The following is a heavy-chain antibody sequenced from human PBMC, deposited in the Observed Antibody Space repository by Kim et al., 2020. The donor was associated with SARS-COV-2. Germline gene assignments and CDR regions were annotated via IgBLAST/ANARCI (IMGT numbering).Heavy chain of an antibody. Sequence: GGSLRLSCAASGFTFSSYAMSWVRQAPGKGLEWVSAISGSGGSTYYADSVKGRFTISRDNSKNTLYLQMNSLRAEDTAVYYCAKPPDDDYYDSSGYYYPDAFDIWGQGTMVTVSS. CDR2: ISGSGGST. D-gene: IGHD3-22*01. CDR1: GFTFSSYA. V-gene: IGHV3-23*01. CDR3: AKPPDDDYYDSSGYYYPDAFDI. J-gene: IGHJ3*02.